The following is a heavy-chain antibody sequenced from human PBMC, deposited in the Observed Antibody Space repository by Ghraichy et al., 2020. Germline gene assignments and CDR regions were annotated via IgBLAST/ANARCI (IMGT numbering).Heavy chain of an antibody. J-gene: IGHJ4*02. D-gene: IGHD3-22*01. V-gene: IGHV4-39*01. CDR1: GGSISNRNYY. Sequence: GSLRLSCTVSGGSISNRNYYWGWIRQPPGKGLEWIGSMYYSGSTYYNPSLKSRVTISVDTSKNQFSLKLSSVTAADTAVYYCARQSGYYYGVSDSWGQGTLVTVSS. CDR2: MYYSGST. CDR3: ARQSGYYYGVSDS.